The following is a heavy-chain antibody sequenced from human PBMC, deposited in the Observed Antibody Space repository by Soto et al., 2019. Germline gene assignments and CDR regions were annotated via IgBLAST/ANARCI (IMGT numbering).Heavy chain of an antibody. CDR2: ISGSGGST. Sequence: GGSLRLSCAASGFTFSSYAMSWVRQAPGKGLEWVSAISGSGGSTYYADSVKGRFTISRDNSKNALYLQMNSLRAEDTAVYYCAKLLYDFWSGVYYFDYWGQGTLVTVSS. CDR1: GFTFSSYA. CDR3: AKLLYDFWSGVYYFDY. V-gene: IGHV3-23*01. J-gene: IGHJ4*02. D-gene: IGHD3-3*01.